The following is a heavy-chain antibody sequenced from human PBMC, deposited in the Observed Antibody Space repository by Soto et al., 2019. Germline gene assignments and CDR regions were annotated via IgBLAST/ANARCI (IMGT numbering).Heavy chain of an antibody. J-gene: IGHJ6*02. CDR3: AKDRIFGVVVYYYGMDV. Sequence: PGGSLRLSCAASGFTFSSYGMHWVRPAPGKGLEWVAVIWYDGSNKYYADSVKGRFTISRDNSKKTLYLQMNSLRAEDTAVYYCAKDRIFGVVVYYYGMDVWGRGTTVTVSS. V-gene: IGHV3-30*02. D-gene: IGHD3-3*01. CDR1: GFTFSSYG. CDR2: IWYDGSNK.